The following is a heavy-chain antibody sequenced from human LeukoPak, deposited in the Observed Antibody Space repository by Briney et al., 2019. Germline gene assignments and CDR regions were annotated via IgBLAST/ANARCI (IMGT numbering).Heavy chain of an antibody. J-gene: IGHJ4*02. CDR2: INPNSGGT. V-gene: IGHV1-2*02. CDR1: GYTFTSHY. Sequence: ASVKVSCKASGYTFTSHYMHWVRQAPGQGLEWMGWINPNSGGTNYAQKFQGRVTMTRDTSISTAYMELSRLRSDDTAVYYCARDGIGDTALVSPDYWGQGTPVTVSS. CDR3: ARDGIGDTALVSPDY. D-gene: IGHD5-18*01.